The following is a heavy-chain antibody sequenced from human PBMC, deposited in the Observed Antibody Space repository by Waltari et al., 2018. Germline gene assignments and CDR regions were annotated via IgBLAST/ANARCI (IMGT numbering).Heavy chain of an antibody. D-gene: IGHD2-2*01. CDR2: ISSDGTNK. CDR3: ARGDCRSTSCYSLES. V-gene: IGHV3-30*01. CDR1: GFTINDFA. Sequence: QVHLVESGGGVVQSGKSLRLSCAASGFTINDFAMPWVRQAPGQGLEWVSVISSDGTNKYYADSVKGRFIISRDNSGSTLYLQMNSLRPQDTAIYYCARGDCRSTSCYSLESWGHGTLVTVS. J-gene: IGHJ1*01.